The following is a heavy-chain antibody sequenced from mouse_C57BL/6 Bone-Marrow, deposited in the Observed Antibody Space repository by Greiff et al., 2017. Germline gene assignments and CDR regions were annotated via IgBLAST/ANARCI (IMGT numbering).Heavy chain of an antibody. D-gene: IGHD1-1*02. J-gene: IGHJ4*01. V-gene: IGHV1-69*01. Sequence: QVQLKQPGAELVMPGASVKLSCKASGYTFTSYWMHWVKQRPGQGLEWIGEIDPSDSYTNYNQKFKGKSTLTVDKSSSTAYMQLSSLTSEDSAVYYCARSWVAYAMDYWGQGTSVTVSS. CDR3: ARSWVAYAMDY. CDR1: GYTFTSYW. CDR2: IDPSDSYT.